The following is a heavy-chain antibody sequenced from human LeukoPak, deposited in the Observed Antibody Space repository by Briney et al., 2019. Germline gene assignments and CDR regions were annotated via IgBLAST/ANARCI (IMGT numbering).Heavy chain of an antibody. CDR3: ARDLYSYGYYYYYYMDV. D-gene: IGHD5-18*01. CDR2: IKQDGSEK. Sequence: GGSLRLSCAASGFTFSSYWMSWVRQAPGKGLEWVANIKQDGSEKYYVDSVKGRFTISRDNAKNSLYLQMNSLRAEDTAVYYCARDLYSYGYYYYYYMDVWGKGTTVTVSS. J-gene: IGHJ6*03. V-gene: IGHV3-7*01. CDR1: GFTFSSYW.